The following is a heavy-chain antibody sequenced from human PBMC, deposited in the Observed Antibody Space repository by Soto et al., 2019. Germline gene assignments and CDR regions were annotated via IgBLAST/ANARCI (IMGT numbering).Heavy chain of an antibody. J-gene: IGHJ4*02. D-gene: IGHD6-13*01. CDR3: ARVGRGPQDIIGSWYYFDY. Sequence: SVKVSCKASGCTFSSYAISWLRQAPGQGLEWMGGIIPIFCTANYAQKFRGRVTITADEPTTTAYMELSSLRSDDTAVYYCARVGRGPQDIIGSWYYFDYWGQGPL. V-gene: IGHV1-69*13. CDR1: GCTFSSYA. CDR2: IIPIFCTA.